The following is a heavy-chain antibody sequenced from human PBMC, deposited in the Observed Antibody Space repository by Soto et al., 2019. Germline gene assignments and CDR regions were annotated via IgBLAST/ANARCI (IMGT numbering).Heavy chain of an antibody. D-gene: IGHD1-7*01. V-gene: IGHV3-30*18. J-gene: IGHJ4*02. CDR1: GFSFSTYG. CDR3: AKGFGNYRAFDY. CDR2: ISNDGSNK. Sequence: LRLSCAASGFSFSTYGMHWVRQAPGKGLEWVAFISNDGSNKYYADSVKGRFTISRDNSKNTLYLQMNSLRAEDTAVYYCAKGFGNYRAFDYWGQGTLVTVSS.